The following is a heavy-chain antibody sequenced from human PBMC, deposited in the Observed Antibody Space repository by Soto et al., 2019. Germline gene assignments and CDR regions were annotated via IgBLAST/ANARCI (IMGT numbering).Heavy chain of an antibody. V-gene: IGHV1-69*13. J-gene: IGHJ6*02. D-gene: IGHD3-10*01. CDR1: GGTFSSYA. CDR2: IIPIFGTA. CDR3: AREGITMVRGVISYYYGMDV. Sequence: EASVKVSCKASGGTFSSYAISWVRQAPGQGLEWMGGIIPIFGTANYAQKFQGRVTITADESTSTAYMELSSLRSEDTAVYYCAREGITMVRGVISYYYGMDVWGQGTTVTVSS.